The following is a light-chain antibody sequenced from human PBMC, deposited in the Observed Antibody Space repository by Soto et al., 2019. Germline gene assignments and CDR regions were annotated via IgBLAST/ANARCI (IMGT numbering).Light chain of an antibody. Sequence: QSALTQPASVSGSPGQSITISCTGTSSDIGVYNYVSWYGQHPGKVPKLIIYEVTDRPSGVSNRFSGSKSGNTASLTISGLQAEDEAEYYCSSYTNINTRACVFGTGTKLTVL. CDR3: SSYTNINTRACV. J-gene: IGLJ1*01. CDR2: EVT. V-gene: IGLV2-14*01. CDR1: SSDIGVYNY.